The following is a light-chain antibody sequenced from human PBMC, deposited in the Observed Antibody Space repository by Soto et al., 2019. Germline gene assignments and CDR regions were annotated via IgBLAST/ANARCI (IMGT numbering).Light chain of an antibody. CDR2: GIY. J-gene: IGKJ5*01. V-gene: IGKV3-15*01. CDR1: QVLGTN. CDR3: QQHNYWPPIT. Sequence: EIVMTQSPGNLTECPGETATVSCKASQVLGTNLAWYQQKPGQAPTLLIYGIYIRATGVPVRFTGSGSGKEFTLTITRLQSEDFATYYCQQHNYWPPITFGQGTRLEIK.